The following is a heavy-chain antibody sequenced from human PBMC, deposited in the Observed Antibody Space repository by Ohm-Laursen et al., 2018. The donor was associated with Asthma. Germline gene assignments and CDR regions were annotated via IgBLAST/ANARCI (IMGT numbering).Heavy chain of an antibody. CDR3: ARIGPEWGLPGREYSLHH. Sequence: SLRLSCAAPKFTFSNHWMNWVRQAPGKGLEWVANINPDGRETRHVDSVKSRFTISRDNAKDSLSLQMNSLRAEDTALYYCARIGPEWGLPGREYSLHHWGQGTQVTVSS. D-gene: IGHD1-26*01. CDR1: KFTFSNHW. J-gene: IGHJ1*01. CDR2: INPDGRET. V-gene: IGHV3-7*01.